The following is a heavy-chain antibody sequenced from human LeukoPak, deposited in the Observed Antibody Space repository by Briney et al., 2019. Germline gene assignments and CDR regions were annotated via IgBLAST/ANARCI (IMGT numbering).Heavy chain of an antibody. Sequence: GGALRLSCAVSGLTFRSYWMSWVRQAPGKGLEWVANINQGGSEKYFLDSVRGRFTISRDNAKNSLALQMNTLRAEDTAVYYCARERDGRFFDYWGQGTLVTVSS. CDR3: ARERDGRFFDY. D-gene: IGHD5-24*01. CDR1: GLTFRSYW. J-gene: IGHJ4*02. CDR2: INQGGSEK. V-gene: IGHV3-7*01.